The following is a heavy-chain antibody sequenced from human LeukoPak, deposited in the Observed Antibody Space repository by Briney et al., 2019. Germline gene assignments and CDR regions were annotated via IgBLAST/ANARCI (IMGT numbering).Heavy chain of an antibody. Sequence: GGSLRLSCAASGFTFSSYAMSWVRQAPGKGLGWVSLIYYDGSNENYADSVKGRFTISRDNSKNTLYLQMNSLRAEDTAVYYCARLRFYGMDVWGQGTTVTVSS. V-gene: IGHV3-33*08. D-gene: IGHD3-3*01. CDR3: ARLRFYGMDV. CDR1: GFTFSSYA. CDR2: IYYDGSNE. J-gene: IGHJ6*02.